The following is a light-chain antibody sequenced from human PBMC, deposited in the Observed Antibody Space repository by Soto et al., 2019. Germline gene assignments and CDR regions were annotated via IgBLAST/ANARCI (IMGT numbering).Light chain of an antibody. Sequence: DIQMTQSPSSLSASVGDRVTSTCRASQSISTYVSWYQHRPGKAPKLLIYSASTLQSGVPPRFSGSGSGTDFTLTISSLQPEDFATYYCQQSFNTLTFGGGTKVEIE. CDR2: SAS. V-gene: IGKV1-39*01. CDR1: QSISTY. CDR3: QQSFNTLT. J-gene: IGKJ4*01.